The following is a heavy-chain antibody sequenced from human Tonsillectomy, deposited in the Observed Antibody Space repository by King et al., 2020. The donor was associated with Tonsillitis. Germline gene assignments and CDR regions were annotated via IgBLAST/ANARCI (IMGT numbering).Heavy chain of an antibody. J-gene: IGHJ3*02. CDR1: GFTLRTYW. CDR2: IKQDGSEK. CDR3: ERSLYDVLSASRAAFDI. Sequence: VQLVESGGGLVQPGGSLRLSCAASGFTLRTYWMSWVRQAPGKGLEWVANIKQDGSEKYYVESVEGRFTIYRDNDKNSLNLQMNSLRAEDTAVYYCERSLYDVLSASRAAFDIWGQGTMVTVSS. V-gene: IGHV3-7*01. D-gene: IGHD3-3*01.